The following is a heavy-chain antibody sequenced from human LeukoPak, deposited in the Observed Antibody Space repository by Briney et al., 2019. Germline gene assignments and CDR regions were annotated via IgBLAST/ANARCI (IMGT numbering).Heavy chain of an antibody. J-gene: IGHJ4*02. CDR1: GGSIRSSYYY. Sequence: NPSETLSLTCTVSGGSIRSSYYYWGWIRQPPGKGLEWIGYIYYSGSTNYNPSLKSRVTISVDTSKNQFSLKLSSVTAADTAVYYCARGEYYYDSSGPFDYWGQGTLVTVSS. V-gene: IGHV4-61*05. D-gene: IGHD3-22*01. CDR2: IYYSGST. CDR3: ARGEYYYDSSGPFDY.